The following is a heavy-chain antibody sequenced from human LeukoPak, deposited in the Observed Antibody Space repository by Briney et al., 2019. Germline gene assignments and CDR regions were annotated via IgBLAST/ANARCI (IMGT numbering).Heavy chain of an antibody. D-gene: IGHD2-2*01. CDR1: GFTFSSYA. V-gene: IGHV3-23*01. CDR3: ALGGTFCSSTSCRPFDY. CDR2: ISGSGGST. J-gene: IGHJ4*02. Sequence: PGGSLRLSCAASGFTFSSYAMTWVRQAPGKGLEWASAISGSGGSTYYADSVKGRFTISRDNSKNTLYLQMNSLRAEDTAVYYCALGGTFCSSTSCRPFDYWGQGTLVTVSS.